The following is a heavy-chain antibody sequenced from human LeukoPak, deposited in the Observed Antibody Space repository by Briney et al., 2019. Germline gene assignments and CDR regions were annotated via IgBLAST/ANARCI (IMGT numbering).Heavy chain of an antibody. CDR2: ISWNSGSI. J-gene: IGHJ4*02. Sequence: GRSLRLSCAASGFTFDDYAMHWVRQAPGKGLEWVSGISWNSGSIGYADSVKGRFTISRDNAKNSLYLQMNSLRAEDTALYYCAKDKSLGSGSYLNYFDYWGQGTLDTISS. D-gene: IGHD1-26*01. CDR1: GFTFDDYA. V-gene: IGHV3-9*01. CDR3: AKDKSLGSGSYLNYFDY.